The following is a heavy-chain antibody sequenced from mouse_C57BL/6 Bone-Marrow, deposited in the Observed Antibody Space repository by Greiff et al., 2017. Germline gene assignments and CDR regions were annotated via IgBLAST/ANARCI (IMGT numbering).Heavy chain of an antibody. Sequence: EVKLLESGGGLVQSGRSLRLSCATSGFTFSDFYMEWVRQAPGKGLEWIAASRNKANDYTTEYSASVKGRFIVSRDTSQSILYLQMNALRAEDTASYYCARDYDYDGNYYAMDYWGQGTSVTVSS. CDR2: SRNKANDYTT. CDR1: GFTFSDFY. V-gene: IGHV7-1*01. J-gene: IGHJ4*01. D-gene: IGHD2-4*01. CDR3: ARDYDYDGNYYAMDY.